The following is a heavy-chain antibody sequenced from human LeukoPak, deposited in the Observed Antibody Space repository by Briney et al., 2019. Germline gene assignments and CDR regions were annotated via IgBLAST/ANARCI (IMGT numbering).Heavy chain of an antibody. CDR1: GGSISSHY. CDR3: AGVSDVGYYDSSGYYRLSYAFDI. V-gene: IGHV4-59*11. CDR2: IYYSGST. J-gene: IGHJ3*02. D-gene: IGHD3-22*01. Sequence: SETLSLTCTISGGSISSHYWSWIRQPPGKGLEWIGYIYYSGSTNYNPSLKSRVTISVDTSKNQFSLKLSSVTAADTAVYYCAGVSDVGYYDSSGYYRLSYAFDIWGQGTMVTVSS.